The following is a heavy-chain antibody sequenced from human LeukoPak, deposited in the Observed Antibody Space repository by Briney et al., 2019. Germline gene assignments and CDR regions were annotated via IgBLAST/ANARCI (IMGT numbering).Heavy chain of an antibody. CDR3: AREEITIFGSDAFDI. D-gene: IGHD3-3*01. CDR2: INPNRGGT. CDR1: GYTFTGYY. Sequence: ASVKVSCKASGYTFTGYYMHWVRQAPGQGLEWMGWINPNRGGTNYAQKFQGRVTMTRDTSISTAYMELSRLRSDDTAVYYCAREEITIFGSDAFDIWGQGTMVTVSS. J-gene: IGHJ3*02. V-gene: IGHV1-2*02.